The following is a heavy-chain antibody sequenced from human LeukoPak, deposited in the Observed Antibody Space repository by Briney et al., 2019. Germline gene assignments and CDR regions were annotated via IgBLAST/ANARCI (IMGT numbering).Heavy chain of an antibody. V-gene: IGHV4-4*02. CDR3: ASASLAAGYYYYYGMDV. CDR1: GGSISSSNW. J-gene: IGHJ6*02. Sequence: PSETLSLTCAVSGGSISSSNWWSWVSQPPGKRLEWIGEIYHSGSTNYNPSLKSRVTISVDKSKNQFSLKLSSVTAADTAVYYCASASLAAGYYYYYGMDVWGQGTTVTVSS. CDR2: IYHSGST. D-gene: IGHD6-25*01.